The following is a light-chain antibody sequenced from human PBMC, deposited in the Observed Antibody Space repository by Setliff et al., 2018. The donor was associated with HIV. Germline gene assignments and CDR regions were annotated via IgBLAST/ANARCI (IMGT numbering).Light chain of an antibody. Sequence: ALAQPASVSGSPGQSITISCTGTSSDVGNYNYVSWYQQHPGKAPKLMIYGVSKRPSGVSNRFSGSKSGNTASLTISGLQAEDEADYYCSSYTGSSTFVFGTGTKVTVL. V-gene: IGLV2-14*01. CDR3: SSYTGSSTFV. J-gene: IGLJ1*01. CDR2: GVS. CDR1: SSDVGNYNY.